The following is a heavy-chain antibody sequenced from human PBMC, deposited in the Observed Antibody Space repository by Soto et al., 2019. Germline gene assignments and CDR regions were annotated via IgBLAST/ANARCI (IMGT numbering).Heavy chain of an antibody. J-gene: IGHJ6*02. V-gene: IGHV3-21*01. D-gene: IGHD2-15*01. CDR1: GFTFSSCT. CDR2: ISPSTSHI. Sequence: EVHLVESGGGLVKPGGSLRLSCAVSGFTFSSCTMNWVRQAPGEGLEWVSSISPSTSHIYYADSVKGRFTISRDNAKNSLFLQMNSLRAEDTAVYYCSGCSGGACHQTYGMDVWGQGTTVTVSS. CDR3: SGCSGGACHQTYGMDV.